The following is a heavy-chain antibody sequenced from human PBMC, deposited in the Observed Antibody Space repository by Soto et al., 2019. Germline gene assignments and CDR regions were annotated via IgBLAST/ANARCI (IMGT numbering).Heavy chain of an antibody. CDR3: ARVRCSGGSCRDAYDI. Sequence: EVQLVESGGGLVQPGGSQRLSCAASGFTFSTYWMHWVRQAPGKGLVWVSRINSDGSSTSYADSVKGRFTISRDHAKNTLYLQMNSLRAEDTAMYYCARVRCSGGSCRDAYDIWGQGTMVTVSS. CDR2: INSDGSST. CDR1: GFTFSTYW. V-gene: IGHV3-74*01. J-gene: IGHJ3*02. D-gene: IGHD2-15*01.